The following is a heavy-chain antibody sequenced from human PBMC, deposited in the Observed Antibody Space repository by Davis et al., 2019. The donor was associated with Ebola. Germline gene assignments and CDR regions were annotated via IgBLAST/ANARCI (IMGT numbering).Heavy chain of an antibody. D-gene: IGHD3-22*01. V-gene: IGHV4-39*01. CDR1: AGSISSSIYY. CDR3: ASQYYYDSSGYYYGRFDP. J-gene: IGHJ5*02. Sequence: MPSETLSLTCTVSAGSISSSIYYWGWIRQPPGKGLEWIGAIYYSGSIYYNPSLKSRVTISVDTSKNQLSLKLSSVTAADTAMYYCASQYYYDSSGYYYGRFDPWGQGTLVTVSS. CDR2: IYYSGSI.